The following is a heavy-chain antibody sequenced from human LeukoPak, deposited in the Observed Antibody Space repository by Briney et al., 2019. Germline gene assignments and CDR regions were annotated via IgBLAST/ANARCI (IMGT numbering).Heavy chain of an antibody. CDR1: GFTFSNAW. Sequence: GGSLRLSCAASGFTFSNAWMIWVRQAPGKGLEWVSCISSTSRYIYYADSVKGRFTISRDNAKNSVYLQMHSLRAEDTAVYYCERAVAADDFSPGYWGQGTLLTVSS. D-gene: IGHD3/OR15-3a*01. CDR2: ISSTSRYI. J-gene: IGHJ4*02. V-gene: IGHV3-21*01. CDR3: ERAVAADDFSPGY.